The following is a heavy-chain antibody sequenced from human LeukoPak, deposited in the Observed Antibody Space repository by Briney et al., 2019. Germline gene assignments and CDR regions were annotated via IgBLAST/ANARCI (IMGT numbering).Heavy chain of an antibody. V-gene: IGHV3-7*01. CDR1: GFTFSSYW. J-gene: IGHJ3*02. CDR2: IKKDGSEK. Sequence: GGSLRLSCAASGFTFSSYWMSWVRQAPGKGLEWVANIKKDGSEKYYVDSVKGRFTISRDNAKTSLYLQMNSLRAEDTAVYYCARGPAFNAFDIWGQGTMVTVSS. D-gene: IGHD1-14*01. CDR3: ARGPAFNAFDI.